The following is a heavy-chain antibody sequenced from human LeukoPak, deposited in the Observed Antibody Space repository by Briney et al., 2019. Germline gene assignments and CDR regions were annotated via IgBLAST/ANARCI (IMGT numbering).Heavy chain of an antibody. Sequence: ASVKVSCKASGYTFTSYGISWVRQAPGQGLEWMGWISAYNGNTNYAQKLQGRVTMTTDTSTSTAYMELRSLRSDDTAVYYCAREVVAATVAIWFDPWGQGTLVTVSP. V-gene: IGHV1-18*01. CDR2: ISAYNGNT. J-gene: IGHJ5*02. CDR1: GYTFTSYG. CDR3: AREVVAATVAIWFDP. D-gene: IGHD2-15*01.